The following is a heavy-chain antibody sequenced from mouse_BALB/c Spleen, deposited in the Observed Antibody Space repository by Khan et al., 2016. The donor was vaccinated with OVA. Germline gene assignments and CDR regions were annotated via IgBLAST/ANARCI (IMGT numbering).Heavy chain of an antibody. CDR1: GYIFTNYW. J-gene: IGHJ2*01. D-gene: IGHD3-2*02. Sequence: QVQLQQPGAEVVRPGASVKLSCKTSGYIFTNYWIHWVKQRSGQGLEWIARIYPGTDNTYYNEKLKDKATLTADKSSSTAYMQLSSLKSEDSAVYFCAREEALYYFDYWGQGTTLTVSS. CDR2: IYPGTDNT. CDR3: AREEALYYFDY. V-gene: IGHV1-76*01.